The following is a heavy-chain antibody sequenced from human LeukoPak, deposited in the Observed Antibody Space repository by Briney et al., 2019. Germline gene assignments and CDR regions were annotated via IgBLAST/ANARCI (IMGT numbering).Heavy chain of an antibody. V-gene: IGHV4-59*01. CDR3: ARLRDWFDP. J-gene: IGHJ5*02. CDR1: GGSISSYY. Sequence: PSETLSLTCAVSGGSISSYYWSWIRQPPGKGLEWIGYIYYSGSTNYNPSLTSRVTISVDTSKNQFSLKLSSVTAADTAVYYCARLRDWFDPWGQGTLVTVSS. CDR2: IYYSGST.